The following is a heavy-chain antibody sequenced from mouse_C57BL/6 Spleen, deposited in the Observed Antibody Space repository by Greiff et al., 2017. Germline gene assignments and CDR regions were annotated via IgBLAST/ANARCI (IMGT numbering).Heavy chain of an antibody. Sequence: QVQLQQPGAELVKPGASVKMSCKASGYTFTSYWITWVKQRPGQGLEWIGDIYPGSGSTNYNEKFKSKATLTVDTSSSTAYMQRSSLTSEDSAVYYCARGGYGSSYWYFDVWGTGTTVTVSS. CDR3: ARGGYGSSYWYFDV. D-gene: IGHD1-1*01. CDR2: IYPGSGST. CDR1: GYTFTSYW. V-gene: IGHV1-55*01. J-gene: IGHJ1*03.